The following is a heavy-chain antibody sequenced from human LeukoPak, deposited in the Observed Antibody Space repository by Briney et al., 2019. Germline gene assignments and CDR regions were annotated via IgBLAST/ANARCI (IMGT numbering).Heavy chain of an antibody. V-gene: IGHV3-7*01. CDR2: IKQDGSEK. CDR3: ARDVADWNYPIYYYYMDV. Sequence: PGGSLRLSCAASGFTFDDYGMSWVRQAPGKGLEWVANIKQDGSEKYYVDSVKGRFTISRDNAKNSLYLQMNSLRAEDTAVYYCARDVADWNYPIYYYYMDVWGKGTTVTVSS. J-gene: IGHJ6*03. CDR1: GFTFDDYG. D-gene: IGHD1-7*01.